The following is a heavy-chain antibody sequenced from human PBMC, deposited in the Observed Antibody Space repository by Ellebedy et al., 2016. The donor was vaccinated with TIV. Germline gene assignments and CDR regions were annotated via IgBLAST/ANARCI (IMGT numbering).Heavy chain of an antibody. CDR1: GFTFGDYA. J-gene: IGHJ4*02. Sequence: GESLKISXTASGFTFGDYAMSWFRQAPGKGLEWVGFIRSKAYGGTTEYAASVKGRFTISRDDSKSIAYLQMNSLKTEDTAVYYCASPYYYDSSGSTDYWGQGTLVTVSS. V-gene: IGHV3-49*03. CDR3: ASPYYYDSSGSTDY. CDR2: IRSKAYGGTT. D-gene: IGHD3-22*01.